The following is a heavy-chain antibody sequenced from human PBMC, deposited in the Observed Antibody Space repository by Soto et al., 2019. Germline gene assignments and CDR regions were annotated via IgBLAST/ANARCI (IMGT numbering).Heavy chain of an antibody. D-gene: IGHD3-3*01. CDR2: ISWNSGEI. Sequence: GGSLRLSCVGSGFSFEDNAMHWVRHPPGKGLEWVSGISWNSGEIGYGDFVKGRFTISSDNAKKSLYLEINSLRSEDTAAYYCAKDMAPYDFWGNNERGLEVWGQGTTVTVSS. V-gene: IGHV3-9*01. CDR1: GFSFEDNA. CDR3: AKDMAPYDFWGNNERGLEV. J-gene: IGHJ6*02.